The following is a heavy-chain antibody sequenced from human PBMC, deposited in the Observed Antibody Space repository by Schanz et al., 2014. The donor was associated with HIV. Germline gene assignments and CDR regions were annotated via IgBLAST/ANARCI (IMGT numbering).Heavy chain of an antibody. D-gene: IGHD3-9*01. CDR3: ARGDILTGLYPYYFDS. CDR1: GYTFTSQS. Sequence: QVQLVQSGAEVKKPGASVKVSCKASGYTFTSQSMHWVRQAPGQGLEWMGLINPYDGSTSNAQKFQGRVTMTRDTSTSTVYMQLSSLTSDDTAVYYCARGDILTGLYPYYFDSWGQGTLVTVSS. J-gene: IGHJ4*02. V-gene: IGHV1-46*01. CDR2: INPYDGST.